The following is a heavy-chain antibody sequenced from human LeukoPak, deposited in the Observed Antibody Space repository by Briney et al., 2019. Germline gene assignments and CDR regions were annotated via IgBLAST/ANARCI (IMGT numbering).Heavy chain of an antibody. J-gene: IGHJ3*02. V-gene: IGHV7-4-1*02. CDR3: ARGDIAAHPGAGEDQDAFDI. D-gene: IGHD6-6*01. Sequence: ASVKVSCKASGYTFTSYAMNWVRQAPGQGLEWMGWINTNTGNPTYAQGFTGRFVFSLDTSVSTAYLQISSLKAEDTAVYYCARGDIAAHPGAGEDQDAFDIWGQGTMVTVSS. CDR2: INTNTGNP. CDR1: GYTFTSYA.